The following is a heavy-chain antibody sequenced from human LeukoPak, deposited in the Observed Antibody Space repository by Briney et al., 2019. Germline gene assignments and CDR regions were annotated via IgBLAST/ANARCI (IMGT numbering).Heavy chain of an antibody. D-gene: IGHD1-26*01. CDR1: GGSFSGYY. CDR2: INHSGST. J-gene: IGHJ3*02. CDR3: ARARPPNLIPIVGATGDAFDI. V-gene: IGHV4-34*01. Sequence: PSETLSLTCAVYGGSFSGYYWSWIRQPPGKGLEWIGEINHSGSTNYNPSLKSRVTISVDTAKNQFSLKLSSVTAADTAVYYCARARPPNLIPIVGATGDAFDIWGQGTMVTVSS.